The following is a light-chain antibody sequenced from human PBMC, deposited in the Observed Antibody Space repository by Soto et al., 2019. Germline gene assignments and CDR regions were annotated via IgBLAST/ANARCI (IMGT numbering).Light chain of an antibody. CDR2: AAS. CDR3: QHYNNWPIT. J-gene: IGKJ5*01. V-gene: IGKV3-15*01. Sequence: EIVMTQSPATLSVSPGERATLSCRASQSVAGILAWYQQKPGQAPRLLTYAASTRATGIPARFSGSGSGTEFTLTISSLQSEDFAVYYCQHYNNWPITFGQGTRLEIK. CDR1: QSVAGI.